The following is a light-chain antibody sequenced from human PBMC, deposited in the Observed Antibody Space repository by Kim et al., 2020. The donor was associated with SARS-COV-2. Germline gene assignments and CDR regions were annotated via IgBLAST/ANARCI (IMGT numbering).Light chain of an antibody. V-gene: IGLV2-14*01. CDR3: SSYTSSSTL. Sequence: QSALTQPASVSGSPGQSITISCTGTSSDVGGYNHVSWYQQHPGKAPKLMIYDVSKRPSGVSNRFSGSKSGNTASLTISGLQAEDEADYYCSSYTSSSTLFGGGTQLTVL. J-gene: IGLJ2*01. CDR2: DVS. CDR1: SSDVGGYNH.